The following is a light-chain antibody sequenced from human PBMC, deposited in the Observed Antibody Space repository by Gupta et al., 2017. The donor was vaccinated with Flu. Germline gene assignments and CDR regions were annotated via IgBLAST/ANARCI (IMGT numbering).Light chain of an antibody. V-gene: IGKV1-9*01. CDR3: QQFDQSPVT. J-gene: IGKJ4*01. CDR2: AGS. Sequence: DIQLTQSPSFLSASVGDRVAITCRASQDISHSLAWYQQKAREGPKLLIYAGSTLNTEVPSRFSGSGSGTEFTLTISSLQPEDFGIYYCQQFDQSPVTFGRGTKVEVK. CDR1: QDISHS.